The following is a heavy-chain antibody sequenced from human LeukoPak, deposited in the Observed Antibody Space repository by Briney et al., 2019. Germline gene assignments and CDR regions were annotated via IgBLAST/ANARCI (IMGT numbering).Heavy chain of an antibody. CDR1: GFTFSSYG. J-gene: IGHJ5*02. Sequence: AGGSLRLSCAASGFTFSSYGMHWVRQAPGKGLEWVSAISGSGGGTYYADSVKGRFTISRDNSKNTLYLQMNSLRAEDTAVYYCAKAEGYYDSSGYSLAWGQGTLVTVSS. CDR2: ISGSGGGT. D-gene: IGHD3-22*01. V-gene: IGHV3-23*01. CDR3: AKAEGYYDSSGYSLA.